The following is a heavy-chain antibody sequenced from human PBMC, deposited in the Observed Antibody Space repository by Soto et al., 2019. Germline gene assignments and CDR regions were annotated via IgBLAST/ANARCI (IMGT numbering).Heavy chain of an antibody. CDR1: GYTFTGYY. V-gene: IGHV1-2*02. CDR2: INPNTRVT. J-gene: IGHJ4*01. Sequence: ASVKFSFKASGYTFTGYYIHWVRQAPGQGLDWIGWINPNTRVTKYSQNFQGRVTLTRETSISKAYMELRSLTSDDTSIYDCARTFPNYDGSGHY. D-gene: IGHD3-22*01. CDR3: ARTFPNYDGSGHY.